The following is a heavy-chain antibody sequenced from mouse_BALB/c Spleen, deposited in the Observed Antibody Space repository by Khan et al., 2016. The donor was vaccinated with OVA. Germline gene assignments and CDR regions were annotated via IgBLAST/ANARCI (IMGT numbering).Heavy chain of an antibody. CDR1: GFSLSRYN. Sequence: VHLVESGPGLVAPSQSLSITCTVSGFSLSRYNIHWVRQPPGKGLEWLGMIWGGGGTDYNSTLKSRLSISKDNSKSQVFLKMNSLQTDDTAMYXCARAYYRYDGYYAMDYWGPGTSVTVSS. V-gene: IGHV2-6-4*01. D-gene: IGHD2-14*01. CDR2: IWGGGGT. CDR3: ARAYYRYDGYYAMDY. J-gene: IGHJ4*01.